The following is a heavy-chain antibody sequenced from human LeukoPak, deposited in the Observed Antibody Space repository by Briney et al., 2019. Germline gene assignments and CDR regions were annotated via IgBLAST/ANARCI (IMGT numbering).Heavy chain of an antibody. CDR3: ARGGSGYDGLNWFDP. CDR1: GFTFSDYS. D-gene: IGHD5-12*01. V-gene: IGHV3-11*04. J-gene: IGHJ5*02. CDR2: INSRGTTK. Sequence: NPGGSLRLSCAASGFTFSDYSMSWIRQAPGKGLEWVSYINSRGTTKYDADSVKGRFTISRDNAKNSLYLQMNSLTAEDTAVYYCARGGSGYDGLNWFDPWGQGTLVTVSS.